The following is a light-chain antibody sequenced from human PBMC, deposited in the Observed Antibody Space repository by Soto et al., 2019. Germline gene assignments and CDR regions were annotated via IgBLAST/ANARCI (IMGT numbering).Light chain of an antibody. CDR3: VPGRQWPRT. J-gene: IGKJ1*01. CDR2: KVS. V-gene: IGKV2-30*01. CDR1: QILVYSDGNTY. Sequence: SQSPLSLRVSVGPAPSSSSWCSQILVYSDGNTYLNWFXQRQGQSQRXLIYKVSNRDSGVPDRFRGSGSGTDLTMTVSRVGAEDAGVQYGVPGRQWPRTLSPGTKVDIK.